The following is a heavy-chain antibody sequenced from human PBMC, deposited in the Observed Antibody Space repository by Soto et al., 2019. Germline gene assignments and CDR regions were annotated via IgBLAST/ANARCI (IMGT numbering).Heavy chain of an antibody. Sequence: GASVKVSCKASGYTFTSQNMHWVRQAPGQGLEWMGWISTYNGDTNYAQTFQGRVTMTTDTSTSTVHMEVRSLRSEDTAVYYCARVMSGYDGIHYYGMDVWDQGTTVTVSS. CDR3: ARVMSGYDGIHYYGMDV. CDR1: GYTFTSQN. D-gene: IGHD5-12*01. V-gene: IGHV1-18*01. CDR2: ISTYNGDT. J-gene: IGHJ6*02.